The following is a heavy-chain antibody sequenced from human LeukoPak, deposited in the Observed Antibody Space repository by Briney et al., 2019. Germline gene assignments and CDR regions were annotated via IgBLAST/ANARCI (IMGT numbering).Heavy chain of an antibody. Sequence: ASVKVSCKASGYTFTCYYMHWVRQAPGQGLEWMGIINPSGGSTSYAQKFQGRVTMARDTSTSTVYMELSSLRSEDTAVYYCARNSNCSSTSCYGYFDLWGRGTLVTVSS. CDR1: GYTFTCYY. J-gene: IGHJ2*01. V-gene: IGHV1-46*01. CDR2: INPSGGST. D-gene: IGHD2-2*01. CDR3: ARNSNCSSTSCYGYFDL.